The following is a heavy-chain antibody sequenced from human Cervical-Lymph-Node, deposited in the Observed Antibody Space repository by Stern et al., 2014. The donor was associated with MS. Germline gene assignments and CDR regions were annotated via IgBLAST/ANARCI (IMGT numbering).Heavy chain of an antibody. J-gene: IGHJ3*01. CDR1: GASFSDNY. D-gene: IGHD1-1*01. Sequence: QVQLQQWGAGLLRPSETLSLTCAVHGASFSDNYWSWIRQTPGKGLEWIGEINSSLRTQYDPSLMTRPTLTGDPSRTQFSLKLSSLTAADTAMYYCARERKVERSARLLVSFDVWGQGTLVTVSS. V-gene: IGHV4-34*01. CDR2: INSSLRT. CDR3: ARERKVERSARLLVSFDV.